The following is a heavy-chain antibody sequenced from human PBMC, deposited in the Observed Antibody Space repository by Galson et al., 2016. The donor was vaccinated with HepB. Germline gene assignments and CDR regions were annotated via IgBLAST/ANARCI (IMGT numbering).Heavy chain of an antibody. CDR3: ARDPRKIRYQLLEIYYYYYAMDV. Sequence: SVKVSCKASGYTFTTYGIGWVRQAPGQGLEWMGWISAYNGNTNYAQKLQGRVTMTTDTSTSTAYMELRSLRSDDPAVYYCARDPRKIRYQLLEIYYYYYAMDVWGQGTTVTVSS. CDR1: GYTFTTYG. V-gene: IGHV1-18*01. D-gene: IGHD2-2*01. CDR2: ISAYNGNT. J-gene: IGHJ6*02.